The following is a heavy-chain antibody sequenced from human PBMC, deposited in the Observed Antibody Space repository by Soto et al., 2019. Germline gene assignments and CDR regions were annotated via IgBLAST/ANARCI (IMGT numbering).Heavy chain of an antibody. V-gene: IGHV4-30-4*01. J-gene: IGHJ6*02. CDR2: IYYSGTT. D-gene: IGHD2-8*01. CDR1: GGSISSGEYY. CDR3: ARDGGFCTNGVCPVYYYYGMDV. Sequence: PSETLSLTCTVSGGSISSGEYYWSWIRRPPGEGLEWIGNIYYSGTTYNNPSLKSRVTISVDTSNNQFSLKLSSVTAADTAVYYCARDGGFCTNGVCPVYYYYGMDVWGQGTTVTVSS.